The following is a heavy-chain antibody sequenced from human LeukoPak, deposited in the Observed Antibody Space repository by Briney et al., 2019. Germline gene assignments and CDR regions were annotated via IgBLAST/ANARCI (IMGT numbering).Heavy chain of an antibody. D-gene: IGHD3-10*01. Sequence: ASVKVSCKASGYTFTSYDINWVRQANGQGLEWMGWMNPNSGNTGYAQKFQGRVTMTRNPSISTAYMELSSLRSEDTAVYYCARESGLYGSGSRYWGQGTLVTVSS. CDR1: GYTFTSYD. J-gene: IGHJ4*02. CDR2: MNPNSGNT. V-gene: IGHV1-8*01. CDR3: ARESGLYGSGSRY.